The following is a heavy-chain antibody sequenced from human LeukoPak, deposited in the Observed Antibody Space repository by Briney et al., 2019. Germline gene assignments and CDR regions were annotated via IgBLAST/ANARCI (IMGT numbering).Heavy chain of an antibody. D-gene: IGHD2-2*01. V-gene: IGHV3-21*01. CDR3: ARVVGYQLLPHDAFDI. CDR2: ISSSSSYI. CDR1: GFTFSSYS. J-gene: IGHJ3*02. Sequence: GGSLRLSCAASGFTFSSYSMNWVRQALGKGLEWVSSISSSSSYIYYADSVKGRFTISRDNAKNSLYLQMNSLRAEDTAVYYCARVVGYQLLPHDAFDIWGQGTMVTVSS.